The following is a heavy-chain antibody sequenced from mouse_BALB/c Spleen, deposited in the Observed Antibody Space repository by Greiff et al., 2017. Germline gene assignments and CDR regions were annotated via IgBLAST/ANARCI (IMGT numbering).Heavy chain of an antibody. Sequence: EVQVVESGGGLVQPGGSRKLSCAASGFTFSSFGMHWVRQAPEKGLEWVAYISSGSSTIYYADTVKGRFTISRDNPKNTLFLQMTSLRSEDTAMYYCARGEPYYFDYWGQGTTLTVSS. CDR2: ISSGSSTI. CDR1: GFTFSSFG. V-gene: IGHV5-17*02. CDR3: ARGEPYYFDY. J-gene: IGHJ2*01.